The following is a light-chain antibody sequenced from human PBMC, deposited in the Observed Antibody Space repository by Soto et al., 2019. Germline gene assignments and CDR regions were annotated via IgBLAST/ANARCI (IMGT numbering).Light chain of an antibody. CDR2: DAS. V-gene: IGKV1-5*01. J-gene: IGKJ4*01. CDR3: QQYNSYPVT. Sequence: GDRVTLTCRASQSLSSWLAWYQQKPGKAPKLLIYDASSLESGVPSRFSGSGSGTQFTLTISSLQPDDFASYYCQQYNSYPVTFGGGTRVEIK. CDR1: QSLSSW.